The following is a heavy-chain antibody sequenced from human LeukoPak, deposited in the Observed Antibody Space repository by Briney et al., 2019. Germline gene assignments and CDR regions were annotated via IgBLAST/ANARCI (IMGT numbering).Heavy chain of an antibody. D-gene: IGHD6-13*01. V-gene: IGHV1-18*01. J-gene: IGHJ4*02. CDR2: ISAYNGNT. Sequence: ASVKVSCRASGYTFTSYGISWVRQAPGQGLEWMGWISAYNGNTNYAQKLQGGVTMTTDTSTSTAYMELRSLRSDDTAVYYCARVHPIGSSWYFDYWGQGTLVTVSS. CDR1: GYTFTSYG. CDR3: ARVHPIGSSWYFDY.